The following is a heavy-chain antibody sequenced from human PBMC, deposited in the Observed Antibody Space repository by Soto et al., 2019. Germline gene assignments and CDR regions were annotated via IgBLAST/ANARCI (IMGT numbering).Heavy chain of an antibody. V-gene: IGHV1-18*01. CDR2: ISAYNGNT. Sequence: ASVKVSCKASGYTFTSYGSSWVRQAPGQGLEWMGWISAYNGNTNYAQKLQGRVTMTTDTSTSTAYMELRSLRSDDTAVYYCARDSGDPIYNWNPRDFDYWGQGTLVTLCS. D-gene: IGHD1-20*01. CDR1: GYTFTSYG. CDR3: ARDSGDPIYNWNPRDFDY. J-gene: IGHJ4*02.